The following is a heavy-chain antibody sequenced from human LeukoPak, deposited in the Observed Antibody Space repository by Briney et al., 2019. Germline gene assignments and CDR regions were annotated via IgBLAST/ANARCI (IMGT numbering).Heavy chain of an antibody. D-gene: IGHD3-10*01. J-gene: IGHJ4*02. CDR1: GFTFSSYA. CDR3: ARPPMGRGVIQPLPDIY. Sequence: GGSLRLSCAASGFTFSSYATSWVRQAPGKGPEWVSAISGSGGSTYYADSVRGRFTISRDNSKNTLYLQINSLRAEDTAVYYCARPPMGRGVIQPLPDIYWGQGPVVTVSS. V-gene: IGHV3-23*01. CDR2: ISGSGGST.